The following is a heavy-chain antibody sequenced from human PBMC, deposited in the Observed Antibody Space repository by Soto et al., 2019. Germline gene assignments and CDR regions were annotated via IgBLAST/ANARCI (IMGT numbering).Heavy chain of an antibody. J-gene: IGHJ6*02. Sequence: ASVKVSCKASGYTFTSYAMHWVRQAPGQRLEWMGWINAGNGNTKYPQKFQGRVTITRDTSASTAYMELNSLRAEDTAVYYCASSWQQNGMDVWGQGTTVTVSS. CDR1: GYTFTSYA. V-gene: IGHV1-3*01. CDR3: ASSWQQNGMDV. D-gene: IGHD6-13*01. CDR2: INAGNGNT.